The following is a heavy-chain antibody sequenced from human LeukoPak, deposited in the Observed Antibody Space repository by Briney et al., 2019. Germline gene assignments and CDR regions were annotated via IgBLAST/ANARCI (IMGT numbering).Heavy chain of an antibody. CDR2: ISGSGGST. V-gene: IGHV3-23*01. CDR1: GFTFSSHV. J-gene: IGHJ4*02. D-gene: IGHD1-26*01. Sequence: GGSPRLSCAASGFTFSSHVMSWVRQAPGKGLEWVATISGSGGSTHYADSVKGRFTISRDNSKITLYLQMNSLRAEDTAVYYCAKGSSGSYWVFDYWGQGTLVTVSS. CDR3: AKGSSGSYWVFDY.